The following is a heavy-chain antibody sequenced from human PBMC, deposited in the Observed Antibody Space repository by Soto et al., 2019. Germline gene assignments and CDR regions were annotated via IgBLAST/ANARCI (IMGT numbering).Heavy chain of an antibody. CDR1: GYTFTSYY. CDR3: ARDIPYNWNEGGWGAFDI. V-gene: IGHV1-46*01. Sequence: QVQLVQSGAEVKKPGASVKVSCKASGYTFTSYYMHWVRQAPGQGLEWMGIINPSGGSTSYAQKFRGRVTRTRDTSTSTVYMELSSLRSEDTAVYYCARDIPYNWNEGGWGAFDIWGQGTMVTVSS. J-gene: IGHJ3*02. D-gene: IGHD1-20*01. CDR2: INPSGGST.